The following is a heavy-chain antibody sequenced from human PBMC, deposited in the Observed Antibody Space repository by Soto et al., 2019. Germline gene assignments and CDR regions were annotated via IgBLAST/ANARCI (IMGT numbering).Heavy chain of an antibody. Sequence: EVQLVESGGGMVQPGGSLRVSCAASGLTLSSYSMHWVRQAPGKGLEWVSYISGSGVTIYYADSVKGRFTISRDNAKNSLSVQMNSLRDEDTAMYFCARETGLRSSGWSYYFDFWGQGTRVTVSS. CDR2: ISGSGVTI. CDR1: GLTLSSYS. CDR3: ARETGLRSSGWSYYFDF. J-gene: IGHJ4*02. D-gene: IGHD6-19*01. V-gene: IGHV3-48*02.